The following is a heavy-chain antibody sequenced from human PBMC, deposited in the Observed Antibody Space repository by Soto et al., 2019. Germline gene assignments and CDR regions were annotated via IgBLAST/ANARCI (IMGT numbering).Heavy chain of an antibody. CDR1: GGSFSGYY. J-gene: IGHJ4*02. D-gene: IGHD3-22*01. CDR3: ARGPSWDSSGYWFDY. Sequence: QVQLQQWGAGLLKPSETLSLTCAVYGGSFSGYYWSWIRQPPGKGLEWIGEINHSGSTNYNPSLKSRVTISVDTSKNQFSLKLSSVTAADTAVYYCARGPSWDSSGYWFDYWGQGTLVTVS. V-gene: IGHV4-34*01. CDR2: INHSGST.